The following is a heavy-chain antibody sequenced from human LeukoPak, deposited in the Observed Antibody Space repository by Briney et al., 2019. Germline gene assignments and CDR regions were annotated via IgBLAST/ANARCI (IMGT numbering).Heavy chain of an antibody. Sequence: PSETLSLTCSVSGGSITNYYWTWIRQPPGKGLEWIGEINHSGSTNYNPSLKSRVTISVDTSKNQFSLKLSSVTAADTAVYYCARSTYYYGSGSSDYWGQGTLVTVSS. CDR1: GGSITNYY. V-gene: IGHV4-34*01. CDR2: INHSGST. CDR3: ARSTYYYGSGSSDY. J-gene: IGHJ4*02. D-gene: IGHD3-10*01.